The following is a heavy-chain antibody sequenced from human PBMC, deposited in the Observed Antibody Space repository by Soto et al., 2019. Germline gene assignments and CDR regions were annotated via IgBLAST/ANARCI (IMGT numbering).Heavy chain of an antibody. CDR3: ARVSALGYCSGGSCYTDASIFVY. Sequence: ASAKVACKASGWTYTSYRISWVRQPPGQGLEWKGWISAYNGNTNYAQKLQGRVTMTTDTSTSTAYMELRSLRSDDTAVYYCARVSALGYCSGGSCYTDASIFVYWGQGTLVTVSS. J-gene: IGHJ4*02. V-gene: IGHV1-18*04. CDR1: GWTYTSYR. D-gene: IGHD2-15*01. CDR2: ISAYNGNT.